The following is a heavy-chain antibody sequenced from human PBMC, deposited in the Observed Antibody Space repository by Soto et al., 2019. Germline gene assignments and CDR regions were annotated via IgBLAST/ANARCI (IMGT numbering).Heavy chain of an antibody. CDR2: INPKSDDT. V-gene: IGHV1-2*02. CDR1: GYSFSDNQ. CDR3: ARKHSLDYIRWGLDP. J-gene: IGHJ5*02. Sequence: ASVKVSCKASGYSFSDNQIHWLRRAPGQGREWMGRINPKSDDTDYAQKFQGRVTMTRDTSIDTAYLERTGLTSDDTAIYYCARKHSLDYIRWGLDPWGQGTLVTVSS. D-gene: IGHD4-4*01.